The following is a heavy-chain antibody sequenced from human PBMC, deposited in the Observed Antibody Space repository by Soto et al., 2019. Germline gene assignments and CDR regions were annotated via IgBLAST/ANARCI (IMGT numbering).Heavy chain of an antibody. D-gene: IGHD2-21*02. V-gene: IGHV3-23*01. CDR3: AKKVPGGGLCYWCTPDN. Sequence: GGSLILSCAASGFTFSSYAMSWVRQAPGKGLEWVSAISGSGGSTYYADSVKGRFVVSRDNSKNTLFLEMNNLRVDDTATYYCAKKVPGGGLCYWCTPDNWGKGVGVTVSS. J-gene: IGHJ4*02. CDR1: GFTFSSYA. CDR2: ISGSGGST.